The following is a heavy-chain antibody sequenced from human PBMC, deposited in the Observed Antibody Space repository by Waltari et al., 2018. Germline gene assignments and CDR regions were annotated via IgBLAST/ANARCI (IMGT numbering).Heavy chain of an antibody. V-gene: IGHV1-46*01. D-gene: IGHD2-15*01. CDR2: INPRDERT. Sequence: QVHLVQSGAEVKKPGASVKVSCKASGYTFTSYFIYWVRQAPGQGLEWMGIINPRDERTRYAQNFQGRVTMTRDTSTSTVYLGLSSLTSDDSAVYYCARPVVVGTTAPIDYWGQGTLVVVSS. CDR3: ARPVVVGTTAPIDY. J-gene: IGHJ4*01. CDR1: GYTFTSYF.